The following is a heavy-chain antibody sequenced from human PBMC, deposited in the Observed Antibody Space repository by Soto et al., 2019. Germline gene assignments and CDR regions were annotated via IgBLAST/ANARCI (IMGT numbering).Heavy chain of an antibody. CDR2: ISSDGTT. CDR1: GFTVSSNS. V-gene: IGHV3-53*01. J-gene: IGHJ6*02. CDR3: ARGGIAAAGGDYYYGMDV. D-gene: IGHD6-13*01. Sequence: PGGSLRLSCAASGFTVSSNSVSWVRRAPGKGLEWVSHISSDGTTHYADSVKGRFTVSRDTSKNTMSLQMNSLRAEDTAVYYCARGGIAAAGGDYYYGMDVWGQGTTVTVSS.